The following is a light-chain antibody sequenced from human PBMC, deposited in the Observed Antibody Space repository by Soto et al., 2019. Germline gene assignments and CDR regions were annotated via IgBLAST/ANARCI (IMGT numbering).Light chain of an antibody. CDR2: GAS. Sequence: EIVMTQSPATLSVSPGERATLSCRASQSLNGNLAWYQQKPGQGPRLLIYGASTRATGIPARFNGSGSGTEFTLTISSLKSEDFAVYHCQQYNKWPLTFGGGTKVQIK. V-gene: IGKV3-15*01. J-gene: IGKJ4*01. CDR1: QSLNGN. CDR3: QQYNKWPLT.